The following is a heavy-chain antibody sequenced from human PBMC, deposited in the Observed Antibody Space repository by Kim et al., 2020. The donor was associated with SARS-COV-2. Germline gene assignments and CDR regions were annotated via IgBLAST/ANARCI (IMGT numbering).Heavy chain of an antibody. Sequence: SETLSLTCTVSGGSISSSSYYWGWIRQPPGKGLEWIGSIYYSGSTYYNPSLKSRVTISVDTSKNQFSLKLSSVTAADTAVYYCARRPRGYSYYYYYGMDVWGQGTTVTVSS. V-gene: IGHV4-39*01. CDR3: ARRPRGYSYYYYYGMDV. J-gene: IGHJ6*02. CDR1: GGSISSSSYY. CDR2: IYYSGST. D-gene: IGHD5-18*01.